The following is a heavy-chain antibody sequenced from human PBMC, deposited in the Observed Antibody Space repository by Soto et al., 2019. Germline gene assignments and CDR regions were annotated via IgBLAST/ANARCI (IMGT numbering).Heavy chain of an antibody. Sequence: GASVKVSCKSSGATFNFYAISWVRQAPGEGLEWMGGVVPHSGTATYARKFQGRLTVTADESSSTAYMDLSSLTSEDTAIYYCARHPGQWLYYFDYWGQGTQVTVSS. J-gene: IGHJ4*01. CDR1: GATFNFYA. CDR3: ARHPGQWLYYFDY. D-gene: IGHD6-19*01. V-gene: IGHV1-69*13. CDR2: VVPHSGTA.